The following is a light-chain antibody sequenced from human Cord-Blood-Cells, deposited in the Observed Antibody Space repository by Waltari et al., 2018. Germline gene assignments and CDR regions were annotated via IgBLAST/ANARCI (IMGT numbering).Light chain of an antibody. Sequence: QSALTQPPSASGSPGQSVTISCTGTSSDVGGYNYVSWYQQHPGKAPKVMIYEVSKRPSGVPDRFSGAKSGNTAALAVSGLQAEDEADYYGRSLAGVNSWVFGGGTKRT. CDR3: RSLAGVNSWV. CDR1: SSDVGGYNY. J-gene: IGLJ3*02. CDR2: EVS. V-gene: IGLV2-8*01.